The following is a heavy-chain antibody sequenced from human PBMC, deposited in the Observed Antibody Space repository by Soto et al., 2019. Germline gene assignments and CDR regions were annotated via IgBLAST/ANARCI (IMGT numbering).Heavy chain of an antibody. CDR2: IDYSGST. J-gene: IGHJ4*02. CDR3: ARVMITFGGVIGYFDY. D-gene: IGHD3-16*02. V-gene: IGHV4-59*01. Sequence: PSETLSLTCTVSGGSISSYYWSWIRQPPGKGLEWIGYIDYSGSTNYNPSLKSRVTISVDTSKNQFSLKLSSVTAADTAVYYCARVMITFGGVIGYFDYWGQGTLVTVSS. CDR1: GGSISSYY.